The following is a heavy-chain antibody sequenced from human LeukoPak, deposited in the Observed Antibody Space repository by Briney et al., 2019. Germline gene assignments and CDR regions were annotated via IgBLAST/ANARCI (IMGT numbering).Heavy chain of an antibody. CDR3: ARRASHEWFDS. CDR2: IYPGDSDT. J-gene: IGHJ5*01. V-gene: IGHV5-51*01. CDR1: GYSFSNYW. Sequence: GESLKISCKGSGYSFSNYWIALVRQVAGKDLELMWVIYPGDSDTRYRPSFQGHVTISADKSINTAYLQWSSLKASDTAMYYCARRASHEWFDSWGQGTLVTVSS.